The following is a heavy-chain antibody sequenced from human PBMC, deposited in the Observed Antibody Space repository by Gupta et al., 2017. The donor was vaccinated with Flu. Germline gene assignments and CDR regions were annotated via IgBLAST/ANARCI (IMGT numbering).Heavy chain of an antibody. CDR2: SRNKANSYTT. V-gene: IGHV3-72*01. CDR3: AREYGDYVYYYGMDV. D-gene: IGHD4-17*01. Sequence: EVQLVEPGGGLVQPGGSLRLSCAASVCILSDNYADWVREAPGKGLEWVGRSRNKANSYTTEYAASVKGRFTISRYDSKNSRYLQMNSLKTEDTAVYYCAREYGDYVYYYGMDVWGQGTTVTVSS. J-gene: IGHJ6*02. CDR1: VCILSDNY.